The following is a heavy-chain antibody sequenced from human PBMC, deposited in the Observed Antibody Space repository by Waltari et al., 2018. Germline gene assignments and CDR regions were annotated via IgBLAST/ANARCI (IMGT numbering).Heavy chain of an antibody. CDR1: AGPLRGSY. J-gene: IGHJ6*02. Sequence: QVHLQQWGAGAFQPLDTLSLTSAVFAGPLRGSYCGWIRQPPGKGLEWIGEINHAPNRNYNPTLKSRVTMSVDTSKNQFSLKLSSVTAADTGIYYCARLEDCTGPGGNCYSGDVFALDVWGQGTMVTVSS. V-gene: IGHV4-34*01. D-gene: IGHD2-8*02. CDR3: ARLEDCTGPGGNCYSGDVFALDV. CDR2: INHAPNR.